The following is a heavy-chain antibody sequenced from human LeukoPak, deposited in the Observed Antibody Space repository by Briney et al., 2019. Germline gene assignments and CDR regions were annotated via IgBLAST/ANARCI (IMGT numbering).Heavy chain of an antibody. Sequence: GGSLRLSCAASGFAFRSCSMNWVRQAPGKGLEWVSSISSSSDYIYYADSVKGRFTISRDNAKNSLYLQMNSLREEDTAVYYCGGEFYSSPASWDVWGQGTTVTVSS. CDR1: GFAFRSCS. J-gene: IGHJ6*02. V-gene: IGHV3-21*01. CDR3: GGEFYSSPASWDV. D-gene: IGHD6-13*01. CDR2: ISSSSDYI.